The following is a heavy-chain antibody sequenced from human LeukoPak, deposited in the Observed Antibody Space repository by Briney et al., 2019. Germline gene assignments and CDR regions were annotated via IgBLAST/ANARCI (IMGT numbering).Heavy chain of an antibody. CDR2: ISTCNGHT. Sequence: ASVKVSCKASGYTFKNYGISWVRQAPGQGLEWMGWISTCNGHTNYAPKLQGRVTMTTDTSTSTVYMEMRSLRSDDTAVYYCARGFPPRIYYDSSGYYSYYFDYWGQGTLVTVSS. J-gene: IGHJ4*02. D-gene: IGHD3-22*01. CDR1: GYTFKNYG. V-gene: IGHV1-18*01. CDR3: ARGFPPRIYYDSSGYYSYYFDY.